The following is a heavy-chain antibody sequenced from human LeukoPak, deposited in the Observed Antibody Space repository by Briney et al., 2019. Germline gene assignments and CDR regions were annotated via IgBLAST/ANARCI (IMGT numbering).Heavy chain of an antibody. J-gene: IGHJ4*02. V-gene: IGHV4-39*01. D-gene: IGHD4-17*01. Sequence: TSQTLSPTSAVAGSSISSSSYYWGWIRQPPGKGLEWIGSIYYSGSTYYNPSLKSRVTISVDTSKNQLSLKLSSVTAADTAVYYCARTMTTAPHFDYWGQGTLVTVSS. CDR3: ARTMTTAPHFDY. CDR2: IYYSGST. CDR1: GSSISSSSYY.